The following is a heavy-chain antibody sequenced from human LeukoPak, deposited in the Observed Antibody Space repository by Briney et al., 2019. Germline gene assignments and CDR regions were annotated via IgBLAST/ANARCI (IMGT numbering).Heavy chain of an antibody. D-gene: IGHD6-6*01. CDR2: ISSSGSYI. J-gene: IGHJ6*02. CDR1: GFTFTSFS. V-gene: IGHV3-21*01. Sequence: GGSLRLSWVAYGFTFTSFSMKWVRQAPGKGLEWVASISSSGSYIYYVDSVKGRFTISRDNAKNSLYLQMNSLRAEDTAVYYCARGEVSYYGMAFLFQGTTVTVSS. CDR3: ARGEVSYYGMAF.